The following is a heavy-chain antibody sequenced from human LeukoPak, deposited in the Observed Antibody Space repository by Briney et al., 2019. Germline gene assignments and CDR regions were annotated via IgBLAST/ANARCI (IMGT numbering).Heavy chain of an antibody. Sequence: SETLSLTCAVYGGSFSGYYWSWIRQPPGKGLEWIGEINHSGSTNYNPSLKSRVTISVDTSKNQFSLKLSSVTAADTAVYYCARGGMSCSSTSCYRWFDPWGQGTLVTVSS. CDR1: GGSFSGYY. J-gene: IGHJ5*02. CDR2: INHSGST. D-gene: IGHD2-2*01. CDR3: ARGGMSCSSTSCYRWFDP. V-gene: IGHV4-34*01.